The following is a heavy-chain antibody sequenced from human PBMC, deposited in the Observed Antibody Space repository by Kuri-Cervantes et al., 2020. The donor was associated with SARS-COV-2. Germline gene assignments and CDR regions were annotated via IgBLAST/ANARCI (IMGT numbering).Heavy chain of an antibody. V-gene: IGHV4-61*02. J-gene: IGHJ4*02. CDR2: IYITGSP. Sequence: LRLSCTVSGGSISSSSYYWTWIRQPVGKGLEWIGRIYITGSPSYNPSLKSRVIMSVDTSKNQFSLDLTSVTAADTAMYFCSSGGYNYWGQGILVTVSS. CDR1: GGSISSSSYY. CDR3: SSGGYNY. D-gene: IGHD5-24*01.